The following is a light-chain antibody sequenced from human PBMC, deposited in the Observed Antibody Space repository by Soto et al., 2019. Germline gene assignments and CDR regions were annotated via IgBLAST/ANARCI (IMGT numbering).Light chain of an antibody. Sequence: QSVLTRPPSASGTPGQRVTISCSGSSSNIGSNTVDWYQHLPRTAPKLLIYSNDQRPSGVPDRFSGSKSGTSASLAISGLQSEDEADYYCAAWDDSLNGLVFGTGTKVTVL. J-gene: IGLJ1*01. CDR2: SND. CDR1: SSNIGSNT. V-gene: IGLV1-44*01. CDR3: AAWDDSLNGLV.